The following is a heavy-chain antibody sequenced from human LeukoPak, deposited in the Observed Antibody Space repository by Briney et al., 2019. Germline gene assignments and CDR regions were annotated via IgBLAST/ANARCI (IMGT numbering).Heavy chain of an antibody. Sequence: SETLSLTCSVSGDSISSSNFHWGWIRPSPGKGLEWIGTIDYRGRTFYSPSLNNRVTISADTSRNQLSLKLSSVTATDTAIYYCVRRVNTYGGWFDRWGQGALVTVSS. J-gene: IGHJ5*02. D-gene: IGHD5-18*01. CDR3: VRRVNTYGGWFDR. CDR1: GDSISSSNFH. CDR2: IDYRGRT. V-gene: IGHV4-39*01.